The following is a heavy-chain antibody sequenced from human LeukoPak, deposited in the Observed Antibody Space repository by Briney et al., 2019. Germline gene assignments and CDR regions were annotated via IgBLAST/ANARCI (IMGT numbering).Heavy chain of an antibody. Sequence: GGSMRLSCEASGLTFSNSWMHWVRQVPGKGLVWVSRMYGDMRDISYADSVKGRFTISRDNAKNTVYLQMNSLRGEDTAVYYCARDLGLRGSTWGQGTLVTVSS. V-gene: IGHV3-74*01. J-gene: IGHJ5*02. CDR1: GLTFSNSW. CDR2: MYGDMRDI. CDR3: ARDLGLRGST. D-gene: IGHD5-12*01.